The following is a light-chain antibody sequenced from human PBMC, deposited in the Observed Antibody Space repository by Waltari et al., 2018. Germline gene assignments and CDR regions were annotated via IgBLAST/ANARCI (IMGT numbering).Light chain of an antibody. Sequence: EIGLTQSPATLSLSPGERATLSCRASPTVGSQLAWYQQKPGQAPRLLISDVSNRATGIPVRFSGSGSGADFTLTISSLEPEDFAVYYCQQRSSWPLTFGQGTKVEI. CDR3: QQRSSWPLT. CDR1: PTVGSQ. J-gene: IGKJ1*01. V-gene: IGKV3-11*01. CDR2: DVS.